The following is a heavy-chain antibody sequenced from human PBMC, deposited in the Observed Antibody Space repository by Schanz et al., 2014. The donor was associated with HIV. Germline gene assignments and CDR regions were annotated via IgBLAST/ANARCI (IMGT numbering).Heavy chain of an antibody. Sequence: QVQLVQSGAEVKKPGASVKVSCKAPGHPFTGYYIHWVRQAPGQGLEWMGWINPNSGNTGYAQKFQGRVTMTRNTSISTAYMELSSLRSEDTAVYYCASLVGATGLELDYWGQGTLVTVSS. J-gene: IGHJ4*02. CDR3: ASLVGATGLELDY. CDR1: GHPFTGYY. D-gene: IGHD1-26*01. CDR2: INPNSGNT. V-gene: IGHV1-8*02.